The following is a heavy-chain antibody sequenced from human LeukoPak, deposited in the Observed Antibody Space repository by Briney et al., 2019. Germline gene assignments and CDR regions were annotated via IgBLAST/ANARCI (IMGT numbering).Heavy chain of an antibody. CDR1: GFTFSRYA. CDR3: AKEGYCGGDCLEYFQH. J-gene: IGHJ1*01. V-gene: IGHV3-30*18. D-gene: IGHD2-21*02. Sequence: GGSLRLSCAASGFTFSRYAMNWVRQAPGKGLEWVAVISYDGSNKYYADSVKGRFTISRDNSKNTLYLQLNSLRAEDTAVYYCAKEGYCGGDCLEYFQHWGQGTLVTVSS. CDR2: ISYDGSNK.